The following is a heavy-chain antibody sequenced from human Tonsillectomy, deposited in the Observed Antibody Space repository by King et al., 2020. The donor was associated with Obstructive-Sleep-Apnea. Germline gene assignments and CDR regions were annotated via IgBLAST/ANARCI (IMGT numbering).Heavy chain of an antibody. CDR1: GFTFSNYW. Sequence: VQLVESGGGLVQPGGSLRLSCAVSGFTFSNYWMHWVRHAPGKGLLWVSRINSDGSHTDYADSVKGRFTIYRDNAKNTLYLQMNSLRVDDTAVYYCARVVSGGFDYWGPGTLVTVSS. D-gene: IGHD6-25*01. CDR3: ARVVSGGFDY. CDR2: INSDGSHT. V-gene: IGHV3-74*01. J-gene: IGHJ4*02.